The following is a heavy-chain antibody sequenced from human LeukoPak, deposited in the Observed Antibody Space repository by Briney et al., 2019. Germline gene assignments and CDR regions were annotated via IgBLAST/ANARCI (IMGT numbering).Heavy chain of an antibody. CDR2: IYNSGST. J-gene: IGHJ1*01. CDR3: ASLYDRDYSQH. CDR1: GGSISSGDYY. Sequence: SETLSLTCTVSGGSISSGDYYWSWIRQYPGKGLEWIGYIYNSGSTYYNPSLKSRVTISVDTSKNQFSLKLSSVTAADTAVYYCASLYDRDYSQHWGQGTLVTVSS. V-gene: IGHV4-31*03. D-gene: IGHD1-14*01.